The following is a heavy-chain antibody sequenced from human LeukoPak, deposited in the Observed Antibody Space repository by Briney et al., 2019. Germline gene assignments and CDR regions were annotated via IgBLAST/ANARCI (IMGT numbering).Heavy chain of an antibody. D-gene: IGHD3-22*01. Sequence: GGSLRLSCAASGFTFSNAWMSWVRQAPGKGLEWVGRIKSKTDGGTTDYAAPVKGRFTISRDDSKNTLYLQMNSLKTEDTAVYYCTTPSPDSSGYYPLVRYWGQGTLVTVSS. V-gene: IGHV3-15*01. J-gene: IGHJ4*02. CDR2: IKSKTDGGTT. CDR3: TTPSPDSSGYYPLVRY. CDR1: GFTFSNAW.